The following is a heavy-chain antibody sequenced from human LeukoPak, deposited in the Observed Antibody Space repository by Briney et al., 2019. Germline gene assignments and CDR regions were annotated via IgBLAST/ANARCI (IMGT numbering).Heavy chain of an antibody. J-gene: IGHJ6*03. V-gene: IGHV3-21*01. D-gene: IGHD6-19*01. CDR1: GFTFSSYS. Sequence: GGSLRLSCAASGFTFSSYSMNWVRQAPGKGLEWVSSISSSSSYIYYADSVKGRFTISRDNAKNSLYLQMNSLRAEDTAVYYCARGGGSGSYMDVWGKGTTVTVSS. CDR3: ARGGGSGSYMDV. CDR2: ISSSSSYI.